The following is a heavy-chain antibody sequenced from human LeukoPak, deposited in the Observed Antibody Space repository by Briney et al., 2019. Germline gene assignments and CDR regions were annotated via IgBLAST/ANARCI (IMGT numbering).Heavy chain of an antibody. V-gene: IGHV3-48*03. J-gene: IGHJ4*02. Sequence: GGSLRLSCAASGFTFSSYEMNWVRQAPGKGLEWVSYISSSGSTIYYADSVKGRFTISRDHAKNSLYLQMNSLRAEDTAVYYCARREYYYGSGSYYHHCYFDYWGQGTLVTVSS. CDR3: ARREYYYGSGSYYHHCYFDY. CDR1: GFTFSSYE. D-gene: IGHD3-10*01. CDR2: ISSSGSTI.